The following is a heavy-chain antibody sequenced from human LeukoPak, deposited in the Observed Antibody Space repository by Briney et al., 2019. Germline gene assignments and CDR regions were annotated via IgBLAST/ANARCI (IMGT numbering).Heavy chain of an antibody. J-gene: IGHJ1*01. V-gene: IGHV4-34*12. CDR3: ARATRGQWLARSFQH. CDR2: IIHSGST. D-gene: IGHD6-19*01. CDR1: GGSFSGYY. Sequence: PSETLSLTCAVYGGSFSGYYWSWIRQPPGKGLEWIGEIIHSGSTNYNPSLKSRVTISVDTSKNQFSLKLSSVTAADTAVYYCARATRGQWLARSFQHWGQGTLVTVSS.